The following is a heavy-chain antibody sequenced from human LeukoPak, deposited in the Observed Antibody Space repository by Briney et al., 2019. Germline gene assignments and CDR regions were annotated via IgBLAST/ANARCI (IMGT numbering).Heavy chain of an antibody. V-gene: IGHV1-69*13. CDR1: GGTFSSYA. CDR3: ARATPGAYRVYYFDY. J-gene: IGHJ4*02. CDR2: IIPIFGTA. Sequence: SVKVSCKASGGTFSSYAISWVRQAPGQGLEWMGGIIPIFGTANYAQKFQGRVTITADESTSTAYMELSSLRSEDTAVYYCARATPGAYRVYYFDYWGQGTLVTVSS. D-gene: IGHD3-16*01.